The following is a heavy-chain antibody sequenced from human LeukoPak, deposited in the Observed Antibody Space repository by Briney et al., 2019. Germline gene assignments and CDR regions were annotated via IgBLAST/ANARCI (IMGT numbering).Heavy chain of an antibody. Sequence: GGSLRLSCAASGFTFSSYWMHWVRQVPGKGLVWVSRIKSDGSSTTYADSVKGRFTISRDNAKNTLYLQMNSLRAEDTAVYYCARDQTYGDYWYFDLWGRGTLVTVSS. CDR3: ARDQTYGDYWYFDL. CDR2: IKSDGSST. V-gene: IGHV3-74*01. J-gene: IGHJ2*01. D-gene: IGHD4-17*01. CDR1: GFTFSSYW.